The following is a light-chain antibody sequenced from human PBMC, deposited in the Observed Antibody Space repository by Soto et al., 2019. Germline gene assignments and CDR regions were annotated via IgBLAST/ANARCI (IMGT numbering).Light chain of an antibody. CDR3: QQYGHSPIT. CDR1: QSVNTN. V-gene: IGKV3-20*01. Sequence: EIVLTQSPGTLSFSPGERATLSCRASQSVNTNLAWYQQKPGQAPRLLISGASSRATGIPDRFSGSGSGTDFTLTISRLEPEDFALYYCQQYGHSPITFGQGTRLEIK. CDR2: GAS. J-gene: IGKJ5*01.